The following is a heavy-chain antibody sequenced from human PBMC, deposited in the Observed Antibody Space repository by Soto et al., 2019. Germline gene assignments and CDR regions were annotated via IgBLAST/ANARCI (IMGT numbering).Heavy chain of an antibody. V-gene: IGHV4-39*01. J-gene: IGHJ4*02. CDR2: IYYTGST. D-gene: IGHD2-21*01. CDR1: GGSISSTSHY. CDR3: ARLDGYGGLLDY. Sequence: QLQLQESGPGLVRPSETLSLTCTVSGGSISSTSHYWGWVRQPPGKGLEWIGSIYYTGSTYFRPSLRSRVTISGDTSKNQFSLKLNSVTAADTAVYFCARLDGYGGLLDYWGQGTLVTVSS.